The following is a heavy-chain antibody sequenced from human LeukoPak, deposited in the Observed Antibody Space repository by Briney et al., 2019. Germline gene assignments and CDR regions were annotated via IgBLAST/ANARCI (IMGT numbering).Heavy chain of an antibody. D-gene: IGHD3-16*01. J-gene: IGHJ4*02. V-gene: IGHV3-23*01. CDR3: ANMIIDRRGDGFDY. CDR1: GISISTYA. Sequence: GESLRLSCAASGISISTYAMTWVRQAPGKGLEWVSTIRASVDTTYYADSVKGRFTISRDNSKSTLYLQMNSLRAEDTAIYYCANMIIDRRGDGFDYWGQGTLVTVSS. CDR2: IRASVDTT.